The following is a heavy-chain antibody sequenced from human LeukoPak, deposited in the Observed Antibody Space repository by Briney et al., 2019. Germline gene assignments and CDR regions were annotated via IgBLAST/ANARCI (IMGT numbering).Heavy chain of an antibody. CDR1: GFTFGTYA. V-gene: IGHV3-23*01. D-gene: IGHD6-13*01. CDR3: AKGGSWSHFDY. Sequence: PGGSLRLSCAASGFTFGTYAMSWVRQAPGKGLEWVSSLSTSGGSTYYADSVKGRFTISRGNSQNTLYLQLNSLRAEDTAVYFCAKGGSWSHFDYWGQGTLVTVSS. J-gene: IGHJ4*02. CDR2: LSTSGGST.